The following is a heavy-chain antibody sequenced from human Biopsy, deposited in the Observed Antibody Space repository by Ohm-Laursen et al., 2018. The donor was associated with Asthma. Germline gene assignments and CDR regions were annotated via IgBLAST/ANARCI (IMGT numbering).Heavy chain of an antibody. J-gene: IGHJ4*02. CDR3: ARDSYSSGLYDDFES. V-gene: IGHV3-11*01. Sequence: SLRLSCTDSGFTFSDYYMSWIRQAPGKGLEWISYINGKSNSIEYADSVKGRFTISRDNAKNSLYLQMNSLRAEDTAVYYCARDSYSSGLYDDFESWGQGTLVTVSS. D-gene: IGHD6-19*01. CDR2: INGKSNSI. CDR1: GFTFSDYY.